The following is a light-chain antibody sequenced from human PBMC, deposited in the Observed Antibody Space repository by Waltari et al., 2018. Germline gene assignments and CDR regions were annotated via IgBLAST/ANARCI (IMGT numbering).Light chain of an antibody. Sequence: QSALTQPASVSGSPGQSITIPCTGTSSDVGGYNYVAWYQQYPGKAPKLILFDVSRWPSGVSNRFSGSKSGNMASLTISGLQAEDEADYYCSSYTTTSAIIFGGGTTLTVL. CDR3: SSYTTTSAII. J-gene: IGLJ2*01. V-gene: IGLV2-14*03. CDR1: SSDVGGYNY. CDR2: DVS.